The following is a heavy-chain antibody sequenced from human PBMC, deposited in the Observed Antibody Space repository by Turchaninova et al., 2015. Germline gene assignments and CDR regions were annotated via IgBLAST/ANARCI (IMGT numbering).Heavy chain of an antibody. CDR1: GFTVGTSI. Sequence: LLESGGALSQPGGSLRLSCLGSGFTVGTSIMSWARQAPGKGLEWVASIGVSGVDTYHADSVKGRFTISRDNSRNTLFLQMNSLRVEDTALYYCGGTHSSTSYFDYRGQGTLVTVSS. CDR2: IGVSGVDT. CDR3: GGTHSSTSYFDY. J-gene: IGHJ4*02. V-gene: IGHV3-23*01. D-gene: IGHD6-6*01.